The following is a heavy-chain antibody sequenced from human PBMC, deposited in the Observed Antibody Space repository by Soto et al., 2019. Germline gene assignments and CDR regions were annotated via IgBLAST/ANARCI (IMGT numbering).Heavy chain of an antibody. CDR1: GGSISSGGYF. CDR2: IYYSGST. Sequence: PSETLSLTCTVSGGSISSGGYFWSWIRQHPGKGLEWIGYIYYSGSTYYNPSLKSRVTISVDTSKNQFSLKLTSVTAADTAVYYGARYKTHCSGRSCPTTWLDPWGQGTLVTVSS. J-gene: IGHJ5*02. D-gene: IGHD2-15*01. CDR3: ARYKTHCSGRSCPTTWLDP. V-gene: IGHV4-31*03.